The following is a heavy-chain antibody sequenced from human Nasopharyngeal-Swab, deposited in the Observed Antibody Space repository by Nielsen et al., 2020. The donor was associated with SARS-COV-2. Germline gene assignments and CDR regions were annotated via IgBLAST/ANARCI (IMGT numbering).Heavy chain of an antibody. J-gene: IGHJ4*02. D-gene: IGHD4-17*01. V-gene: IGHV3-53*01. CDR2: IYSDGST. Sequence: GESLKISCAASGFTVSTNYMSWVRQAPGKGLEWVSVIYSDGSTYYVDSVKGRFTISRDTSKNIVYLQMNSLRAEDTAVYYCAKRSTVTTSDFDYWGQGTLVTVSS. CDR1: GFTVSTNY. CDR3: AKRSTVTTSDFDY.